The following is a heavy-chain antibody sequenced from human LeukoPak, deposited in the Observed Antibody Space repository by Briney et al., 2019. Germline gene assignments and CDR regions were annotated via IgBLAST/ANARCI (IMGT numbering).Heavy chain of an antibody. CDR1: GGSSSSSNYY. CDR2: IYYSGTT. Sequence: SETLSLTCAVSGGSSSSSNYYWDWIRQPPGKGLEWIGSIYYSGTTYYNPSLKSRVTVSIDTSKKQFSLKVSSVTAADTAIYYCARIDSDRSYYWGQGILVTVSS. V-gene: IGHV4-39*01. J-gene: IGHJ4*02. CDR3: ARIDSDRSYY.